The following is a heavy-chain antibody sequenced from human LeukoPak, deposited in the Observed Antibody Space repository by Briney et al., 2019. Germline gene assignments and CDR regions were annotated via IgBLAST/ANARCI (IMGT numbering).Heavy chain of an antibody. CDR2: MYTDGTT. Sequence: GGSLRLSCAASGFTVSGTHMSWVRQAPGKGLEWVSAMYTDGTTYYADSVTARFTVSRDTSRNTLFLHMDSLRAEDTAVYYCAKDEATSGGGLASWGQGTLVTVS. V-gene: IGHV3-53*01. CDR3: AKDEATSGGGLAS. CDR1: GFTVSGTH. J-gene: IGHJ5*01. D-gene: IGHD3-16*01.